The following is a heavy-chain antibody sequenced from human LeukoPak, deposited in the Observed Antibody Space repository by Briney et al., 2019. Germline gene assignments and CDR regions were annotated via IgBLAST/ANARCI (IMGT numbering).Heavy chain of an antibody. V-gene: IGHV3-74*01. D-gene: IGHD2-8*01. CDR2: INSDGSSA. CDR3: TTDASPYCTNGVCYSGGNFDY. J-gene: IGHJ4*02. Sequence: PGGSLRLSCAASGFTFSSYWMQWVRQAPGKGLVWVSRINSDGSSASYADSVKGRFTISRDNAKNTLYLQMTSLRTEDTAVYYCTTDASPYCTNGVCYSGGNFDYWGQGTLVTVSS. CDR1: GFTFSSYW.